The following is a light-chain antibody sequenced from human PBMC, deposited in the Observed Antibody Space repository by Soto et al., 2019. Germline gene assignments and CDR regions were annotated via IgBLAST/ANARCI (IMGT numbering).Light chain of an antibody. CDR1: SIDVGEYNY. CDR3: SSYISNSIVV. J-gene: IGLJ2*01. V-gene: IGLV2-14*01. Sequence: QSALTQPASVSGSPGQSITISCTGTSIDVGEYNYVSWYQQHPGKAPKLMIYEVSHRLSGVSNRFSGSKSGYTASLTISGLQDEDEADSYCSSYISNSIVVFGGGTKLTVL. CDR2: EVS.